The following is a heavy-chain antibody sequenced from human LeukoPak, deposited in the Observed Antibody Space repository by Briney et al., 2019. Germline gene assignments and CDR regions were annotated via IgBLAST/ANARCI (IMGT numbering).Heavy chain of an antibody. Sequence: PGGSLRLSCAASGFTFSSYSMNWVRQAPGKGLEWVSYISSSSSTIYYADSVKGRFTISRDNAKNSLYLQMNSLRDEDTAVYYCARDWNYYDSASYFDYWGQGTLVTVSS. CDR2: ISSSSSTI. D-gene: IGHD3-22*01. CDR3: ARDWNYYDSASYFDY. CDR1: GFTFSSYS. J-gene: IGHJ4*02. V-gene: IGHV3-48*02.